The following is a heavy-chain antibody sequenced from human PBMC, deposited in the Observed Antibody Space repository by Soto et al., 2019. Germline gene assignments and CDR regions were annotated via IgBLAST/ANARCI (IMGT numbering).Heavy chain of an antibody. D-gene: IGHD1-26*01. J-gene: IGHJ4*02. CDR3: ARALPEWELLDIDY. CDR2: ISSSGSTI. Sequence: GGSLRLSCAASGFTFSDYYMSWIRQAPGKGLEWVSYISSSGSTIYYADSVKGRFTISRDNAKNSLYLQMNSLRAEDTAVYYCARALPEWELLDIDYWGQGTLVTVSS. V-gene: IGHV3-11*01. CDR1: GFTFSDYY.